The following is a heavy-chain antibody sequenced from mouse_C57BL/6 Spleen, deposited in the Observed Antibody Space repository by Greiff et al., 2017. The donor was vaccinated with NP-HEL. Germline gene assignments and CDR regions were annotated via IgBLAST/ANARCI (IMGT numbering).Heavy chain of an antibody. J-gene: IGHJ1*03. D-gene: IGHD4-1*01. CDR1: GYAFTNYL. CDR3: ARVLTGTDWYFDV. CDR2: INPGSGGT. Sequence: QVQLQQSGAELVRPGTSVKVSCKASGYAFTNYLIEWVKQRPGQGLEWIGVINPGSGGTNYNEKFKGKATLTADKSSSTAYMQLSSLTSEDSAVYFCARVLTGTDWYFDVWGTGTTVTVSS. V-gene: IGHV1-54*01.